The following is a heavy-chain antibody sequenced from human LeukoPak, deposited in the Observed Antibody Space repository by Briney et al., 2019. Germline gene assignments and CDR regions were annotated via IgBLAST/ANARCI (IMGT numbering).Heavy chain of an antibody. Sequence: GGSLRLSCAASGFTFSSYWVSWVRQAPGKGLEWVANIKQDGSEKYYVDSVKGRFTISRDNAKNSLSLEMNSLRAEDTAVYYCARGKYSFDYWGQGTLVTVSS. J-gene: IGHJ4*02. CDR2: IKQDGSEK. CDR1: GFTFSSYW. CDR3: ARGKYSFDY. V-gene: IGHV3-7*03.